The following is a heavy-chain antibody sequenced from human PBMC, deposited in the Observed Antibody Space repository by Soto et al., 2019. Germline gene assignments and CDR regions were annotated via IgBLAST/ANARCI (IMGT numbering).Heavy chain of an antibody. D-gene: IGHD3-16*01. V-gene: IGHV1-18*01. J-gene: IGHJ4*02. CDR2: ISAYNGNT. CDR3: ARGGTPIDS. CDR1: GYTFTNFG. Sequence: QVHLVQSGAEVKKPGASVKVSCTASGYTFTNFGISWVRQAPGQGLEWMGWISAYNGNTNYAQKFQGRVTMTTDTSTSTDYMELRSLSSDDKAVYYCARGGTPIDSWGQGTLVTVSS.